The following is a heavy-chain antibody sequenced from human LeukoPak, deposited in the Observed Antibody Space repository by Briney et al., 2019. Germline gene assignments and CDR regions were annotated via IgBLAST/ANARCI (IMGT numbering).Heavy chain of an antibody. Sequence: PGGSLRLSCAASGFTVSSNYMSWVRQAPGKGLEWVSVIYSGGSTYYADSVKGRFTISRDNSKNTLYLQMNSLRAEDTAVYYCARMVGGRYSGSYDWAFGIWGQGTMVTVSS. CDR3: ARMVGGRYSGSYDWAFGI. J-gene: IGHJ3*02. V-gene: IGHV3-66*01. CDR2: IYSGGST. D-gene: IGHD1-26*01. CDR1: GFTVSSNY.